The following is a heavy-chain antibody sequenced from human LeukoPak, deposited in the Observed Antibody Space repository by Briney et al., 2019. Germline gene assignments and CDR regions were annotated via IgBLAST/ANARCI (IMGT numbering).Heavy chain of an antibody. Sequence: ASVKVSCKASGYTFTSYGISWVRQAPGQGLEWMGWISAYNGNTNYAQKLQGRVTMTRDTSTSTVYMELSSLRSEDTAVYYCAREGRDGYNYKTIQHWGQGTLVTVSS. D-gene: IGHD5-24*01. J-gene: IGHJ1*01. CDR1: GYTFTSYG. V-gene: IGHV1-18*01. CDR2: ISAYNGNT. CDR3: AREGRDGYNYKTIQH.